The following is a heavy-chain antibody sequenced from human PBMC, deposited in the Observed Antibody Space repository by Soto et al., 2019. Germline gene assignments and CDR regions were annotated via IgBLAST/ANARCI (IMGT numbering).Heavy chain of an antibody. J-gene: IGHJ4*02. Sequence: AASVKVSCKASGYTFTSYGISWVRQAPGQGLEWMGWISAYNGNTNYAQKLQGRVTMTTDTSTSTAYMELRSLRSDDTAVYYCARSNARYYYDSSGYCHYWGQGTLVTVSS. CDR3: ARSNARYYYDSSGYCHY. D-gene: IGHD3-22*01. CDR1: GYTFTSYG. V-gene: IGHV1-18*01. CDR2: ISAYNGNT.